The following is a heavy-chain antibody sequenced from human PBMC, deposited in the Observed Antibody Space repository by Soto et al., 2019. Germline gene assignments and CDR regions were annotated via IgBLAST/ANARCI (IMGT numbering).Heavy chain of an antibody. V-gene: IGHV3-9*01. J-gene: IGHJ4*02. CDR3: AKGGAAGTIDY. CDR1: GFTFDDYA. CDR2: ISWNSGSI. Sequence: EVQLVESGGGLVQPGRSLRLSCAASGFTFDDYAMHWVRQAPGKGLEWVSGISWNSGSIGYADSVKGRFTISRDNAKKSLYLQMNSLRAEDTALYYCAKGGAAGTIDYWGQGTLVTVSS. D-gene: IGHD6-13*01.